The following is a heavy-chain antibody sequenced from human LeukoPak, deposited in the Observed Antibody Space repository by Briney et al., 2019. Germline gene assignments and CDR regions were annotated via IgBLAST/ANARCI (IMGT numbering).Heavy chain of an antibody. D-gene: IGHD1-7*01. CDR3: AREAVITGTTGGDFDY. V-gene: IGHV3-21*01. CDR2: ISSSSSYI. CDR1: GFTFSSYS. J-gene: IGHJ4*02. Sequence: GGSLRLSCAASGFTFSSYSMTWVRQAPGKGLEWVSSISSSSSYIYYADSVKGRFTISRDNAKNSLYLQMNSLRDEDTAVYYCAREAVITGTTGGDFDYWGQGTLVTVSS.